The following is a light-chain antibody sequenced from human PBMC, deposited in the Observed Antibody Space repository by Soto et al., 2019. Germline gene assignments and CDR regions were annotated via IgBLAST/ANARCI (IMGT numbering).Light chain of an antibody. V-gene: IGKV3-15*01. CDR1: QSVSSN. J-gene: IGKJ4*01. CDR3: QQYNNWPL. Sequence: EIVMTQSPATLSVSPGERATLSCRASQSVSSNLAWYQQKPGQAPRLLIYGASTRATGIPARFSGSGSGTEFTITISSLQSEDFAFYYCQQYNNWPLFGGGTKVEIK. CDR2: GAS.